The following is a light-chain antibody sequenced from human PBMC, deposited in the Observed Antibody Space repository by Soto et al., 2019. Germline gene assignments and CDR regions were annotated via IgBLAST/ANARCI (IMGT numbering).Light chain of an antibody. Sequence: ETVITQSPATLSVSRGDGATRSCRASQTINNNLAWYQQKPGQAPRLLIYGASRRATGVPARFSGSGSGTEFTLTISSLQSEDFAVYYCQHYNNGPRFGQGTKVDIK. J-gene: IGKJ1*01. CDR3: QHYNNGPR. CDR1: QTINNN. CDR2: GAS. V-gene: IGKV3-15*01.